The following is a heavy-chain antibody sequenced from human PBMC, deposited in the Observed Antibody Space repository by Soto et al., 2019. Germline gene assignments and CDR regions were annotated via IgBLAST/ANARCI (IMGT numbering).Heavy chain of an antibody. CDR2: VSFDGSNK. Sequence: VQLVESGGGVVQPGRSRRLSCAASGFTFSTHAMHWVRQAPGKGLECVAIVSFDGSNKYYADSVKGRFTISRDNSKNTLYLQMSGLTPEDTAFYYCARDQTGITTAGGGRIDHWGQGTLVTVSS. CDR3: ARDQTGITTAGGGRIDH. CDR1: GFTFSTHA. J-gene: IGHJ4*02. V-gene: IGHV3-30-3*01. D-gene: IGHD6-25*01.